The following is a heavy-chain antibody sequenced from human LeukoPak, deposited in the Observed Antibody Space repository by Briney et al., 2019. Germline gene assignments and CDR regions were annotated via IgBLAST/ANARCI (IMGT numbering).Heavy chain of an antibody. D-gene: IGHD4-11*01. CDR2: IYYSGST. V-gene: IGHV4-39*01. CDR1: GGSISSSSYY. CDR3: ARRMTTVTSTIGYYFDY. Sequence: PSETLSLTCTVSGGSISSSSYYWGWIRQPPGKGLEWLGSIYYSGSTYYNPSLKSRVTISVDTSKNQFSLKLSSVTAADTAVYYCARRMTTVTSTIGYYFDYWGQGTLVTVSS. J-gene: IGHJ4*02.